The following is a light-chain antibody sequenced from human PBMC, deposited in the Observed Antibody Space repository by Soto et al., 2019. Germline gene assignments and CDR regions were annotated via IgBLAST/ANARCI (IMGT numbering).Light chain of an antibody. V-gene: IGLV2-8*01. CDR3: SSYAGINNLGV. CDR1: SSDFGGYKY. CDR2: EVN. Sequence: QSALTQPPSASGSPGQSVTISGTGTSSDFGGYKYVSWYQQHPGKAPKLMIFEVNKRPSGVPDRFSGSKSGNTASLTVSGLQAEDEADYYCSSYAGINNLGVFGTGTKVTVL. J-gene: IGLJ1*01.